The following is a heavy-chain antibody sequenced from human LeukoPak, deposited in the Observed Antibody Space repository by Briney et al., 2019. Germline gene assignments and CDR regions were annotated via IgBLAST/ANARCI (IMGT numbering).Heavy chain of an antibody. CDR3: VRLYSSSWPYTTYYYYMDV. Sequence: PGGSLRLSCEVSGFTFSSYSMNWVRQAPGRGLEWVSYISDRGTTVKYADSVKGRFTISRDNAKNSLYLQMNSLRAEDTAVYYCVRLYSSSWPYTTYYYYMDVWGKGTTVAVSS. D-gene: IGHD6-13*01. V-gene: IGHV3-48*04. CDR1: GFTFSSYS. CDR2: ISDRGTTV. J-gene: IGHJ6*03.